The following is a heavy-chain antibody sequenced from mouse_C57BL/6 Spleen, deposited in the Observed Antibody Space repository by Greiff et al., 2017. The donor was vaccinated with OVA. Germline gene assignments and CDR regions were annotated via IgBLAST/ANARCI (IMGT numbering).Heavy chain of an antibody. D-gene: IGHD2-4*01. Sequence: EVQLVESGPELVKPGASVKMSCKASGYTFTSYVMHWVKQKPGQGLEWIGYIYPYNDGTKYNEKFKGKATLTSDKSSSTAYMELSSLTSEDSAVYYCAVYYDYGPFAYWGQGTLVTVYA. J-gene: IGHJ3*01. CDR1: GYTFTSYV. CDR2: IYPYNDGT. CDR3: AVYYDYGPFAY. V-gene: IGHV1-14*01.